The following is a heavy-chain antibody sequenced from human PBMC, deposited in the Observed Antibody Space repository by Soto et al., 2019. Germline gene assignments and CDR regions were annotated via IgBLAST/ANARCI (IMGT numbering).Heavy chain of an antibody. Sequence: PSETLSLTCAVYGGSFSGYYWSWIRQPPGKGLEWIGEINHSGSTNYNPSLKSRVTISVDTSKNQFSLKLSSVTAADTAVYYCARRYGDYSRLLDYWGQGTLVTVSS. CDR3: ARRYGDYSRLLDY. V-gene: IGHV4-34*01. J-gene: IGHJ4*02. D-gene: IGHD4-17*01. CDR1: GGSFSGYY. CDR2: INHSGST.